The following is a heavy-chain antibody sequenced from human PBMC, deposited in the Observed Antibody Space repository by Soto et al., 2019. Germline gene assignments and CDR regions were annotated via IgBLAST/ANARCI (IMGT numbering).Heavy chain of an antibody. V-gene: IGHV3-74*01. CDR3: ARDFLFGFDY. D-gene: IGHD3-10*01. Sequence: EVQLVESGGGLVQPGGSLRLSCAASGFTFSTYWMHWVRQAPGKGLVWVSRINSEGSSTSHADSVKGRFTISRDNAKNTLYLQMTSLRAEDTAVYYCARDFLFGFDYWGQGILVTVSS. CDR2: INSEGSST. J-gene: IGHJ4*02. CDR1: GFTFSTYW.